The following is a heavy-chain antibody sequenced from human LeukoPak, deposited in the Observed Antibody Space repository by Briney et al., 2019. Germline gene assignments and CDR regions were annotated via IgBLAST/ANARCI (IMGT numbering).Heavy chain of an antibody. CDR2: INPNSDGT. V-gene: IGHV1-2*02. CDR1: GYTFTGYY. D-gene: IGHD3-3*01. CDR3: AREGFWRDLGDY. Sequence: ASVKVSCKASGYTFTGYYMHWVRQAPGQGLEWMGWINPNSDGTNYAQKFQGRVTMTRDTSISTAYMELSRLRSDDTAVYYCAREGFWRDLGDYWGQGTLVTVSS. J-gene: IGHJ4*02.